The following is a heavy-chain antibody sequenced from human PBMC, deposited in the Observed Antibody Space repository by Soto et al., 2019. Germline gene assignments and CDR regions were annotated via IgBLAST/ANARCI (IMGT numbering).Heavy chain of an antibody. CDR3: ARRGTGSPRSYFDY. CDR2: ISYSGST. D-gene: IGHD1-1*01. J-gene: IGHJ4*02. Sequence: NPSETLSLTCTVSGGSISSYYWTWIRQPPGKGLEWIAYISYSGSTKYNPSLQSRVTISLDTSKNQFSLMLTSVTAADTAVYYCARRGTGSPRSYFDYWGQGILVTVSS. CDR1: GGSISSYY. V-gene: IGHV4-59*12.